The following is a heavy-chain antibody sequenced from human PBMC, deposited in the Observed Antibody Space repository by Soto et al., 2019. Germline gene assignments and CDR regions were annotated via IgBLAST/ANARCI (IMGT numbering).Heavy chain of an antibody. CDR2: ISAYNGNT. D-gene: IGHD2-15*01. J-gene: IGHJ4*02. V-gene: IGHV1-18*01. CDR3: ARDICSGGSCYSAY. Sequence: AACEGSGYTLSIYSFMVAVPFTEQGLEWMGWISAYNGNTNYAQKLQGRVTMTTDTSTSTAYMELRSLRSDDTAVYYCARDICSGGSCYSAYWGQGTLVTVSS. CDR1: GYTLSIYS.